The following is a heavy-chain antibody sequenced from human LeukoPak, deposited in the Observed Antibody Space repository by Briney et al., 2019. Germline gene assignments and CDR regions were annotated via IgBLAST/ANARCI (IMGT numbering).Heavy chain of an antibody. J-gene: IGHJ4*02. V-gene: IGHV1-2*02. CDR2: INPKSGGT. Sequence: ASVKVSCKASGYTFTGYYIHWVRQAPGQGLEWMGWINPKSGGTNYAQKFQGRVTMTRDTSTSTVYMELSSLRSEDTAVYYCATSPLSLAAAGTDYWGQGTLVTVSS. CDR1: GYTFTGYY. D-gene: IGHD6-13*01. CDR3: ATSPLSLAAAGTDY.